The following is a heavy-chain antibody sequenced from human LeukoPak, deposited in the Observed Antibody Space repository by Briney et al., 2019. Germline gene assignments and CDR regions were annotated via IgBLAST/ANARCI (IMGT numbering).Heavy chain of an antibody. Sequence: PGGSLRLSCAASGFTFSRYWMHWVRQAPGKGLVWVSRINHDGSSTSYADSVKGRFTISRDNAKNTLYLQMNSLRAEDMAVYYCAKDGPITMVRGVILLYYFDYWGQGTLVTVSS. J-gene: IGHJ4*02. V-gene: IGHV3-74*01. D-gene: IGHD3-10*01. CDR1: GFTFSRYW. CDR2: INHDGSST. CDR3: AKDGPITMVRGVILLYYFDY.